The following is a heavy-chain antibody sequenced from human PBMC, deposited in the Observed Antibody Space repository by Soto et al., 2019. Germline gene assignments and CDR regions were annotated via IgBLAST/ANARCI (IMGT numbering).Heavy chain of an antibody. J-gene: IGHJ4*02. V-gene: IGHV3-72*01. CDR1: GFTFSDRY. D-gene: IGHD2-8*01. Sequence: LRLSCAASGFTFSDRYMAWVRQAPGKGLEWVGRARNQVNSYTTAYAASVEGRFTISRDDSKNSLYLQMSSLKAEDTAVHFCARLMGTAFDLWGQGTLVTVSS. CDR2: ARNQVNSYTT. CDR3: ARLMGTAFDL.